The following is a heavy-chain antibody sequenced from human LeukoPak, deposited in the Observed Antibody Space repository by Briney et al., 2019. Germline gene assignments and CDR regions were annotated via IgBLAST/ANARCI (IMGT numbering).Heavy chain of an antibody. J-gene: IGHJ4*02. V-gene: IGHV3-48*03. CDR1: GFTFSSYE. CDR3: ARDGDGPSSGNYDILTGYSDY. Sequence: GGSLRLSCAASGFTFSSYEMNWVRQAPGKGLEWVSYISSSGGTIYYADSVKGRFTISRDNAKNSLYLQMNSLRAEDTAVYYCARDGDGPSSGNYDILTGYSDYWGQGTLVTVSS. D-gene: IGHD3-9*01. CDR2: ISSSGGTI.